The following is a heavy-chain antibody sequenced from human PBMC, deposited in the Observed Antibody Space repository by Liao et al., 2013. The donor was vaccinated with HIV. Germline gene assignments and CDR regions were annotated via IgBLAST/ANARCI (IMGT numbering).Heavy chain of an antibody. CDR2: IYTSGST. D-gene: IGHD3-22*01. CDR3: ARGSSGLDY. CDR1: GGSISSGSYY. V-gene: IGHV4-61*02. Sequence: QVQLQESGPGLVKPSQTLSLTCTVSGGSISSGSYYWSWIRQPAGKGLEWIGRIYTSGSTNYNPSLKSRVTISVDTSKNQFSLKLSSVTAADTAVYYCARGSSGLDYWGQGTLVTVSS. J-gene: IGHJ4*02.